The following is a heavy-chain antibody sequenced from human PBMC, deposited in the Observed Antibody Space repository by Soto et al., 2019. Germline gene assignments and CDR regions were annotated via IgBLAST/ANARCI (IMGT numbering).Heavy chain of an antibody. J-gene: IGHJ6*02. V-gene: IGHV1-46*01. CDR3: ARDLYYYDSSGYAVRNYYYYGMDV. D-gene: IGHD3-22*01. Sequence: GASVKVSCKASGYTFTSYYKHWVRQAPGQGLEWMGIINPSGGSTSYAQKFQGRVTMTRDTSTSTVYMELSSLRSEDTAVYYCARDLYYYDSSGYAVRNYYYYGMDVWGQGTTVTVSS. CDR2: INPSGGST. CDR1: GYTFTSYY.